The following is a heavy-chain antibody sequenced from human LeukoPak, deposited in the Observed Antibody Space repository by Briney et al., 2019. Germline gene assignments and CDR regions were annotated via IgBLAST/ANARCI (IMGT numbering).Heavy chain of an antibody. D-gene: IGHD5-12*01. CDR2: IKQDGSEK. Sequence: PGGSLRLSCAASVFAVSSNYMSWVRQAPGKGLEWVANIKQDGSEKYYVDSVKGRFTISRDNAKNSLYLQMNSLRAEDTAVYYCARDQATDYFDYWGQGTLVTVSS. V-gene: IGHV3-7*03. J-gene: IGHJ4*02. CDR3: ARDQATDYFDY. CDR1: VFAVSSNY.